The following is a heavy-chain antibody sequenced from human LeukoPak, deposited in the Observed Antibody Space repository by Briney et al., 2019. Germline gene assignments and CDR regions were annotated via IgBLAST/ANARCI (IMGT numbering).Heavy chain of an antibody. CDR2: IKSKTDGGAT. Sequence: GGSMRLSCAASGFTFSNAWMSWVRQAPGKGLEWVGRIKSKTDGGATDYAAPVKGRFTISRDDSKNTLYLQMNSLKTEDTAVYYCTTEDGNYYDSSGYPDYWGQGTLVTVSS. V-gene: IGHV3-15*01. CDR1: GFTFSNAW. CDR3: TTEDGNYYDSSGYPDY. D-gene: IGHD3-22*01. J-gene: IGHJ4*02.